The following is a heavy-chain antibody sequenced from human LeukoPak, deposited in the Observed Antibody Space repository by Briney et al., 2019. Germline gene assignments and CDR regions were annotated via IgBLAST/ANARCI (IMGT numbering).Heavy chain of an antibody. CDR3: ATQGLLDAFDI. CDR1: GFTFSDAW. CDR2: IKSRADGGTP. D-gene: IGHD3-22*01. Sequence: GESLKISCAASGFTFSDAWMIWVRQAPGEGLEWVGRIKSRADGGTPDYAAPVTGRFTISRDDSNGTLFLQMNSLTTEDTAVYYCATQGLLDAFDIWGQGTMVIVSS. J-gene: IGHJ3*02. V-gene: IGHV3-15*01.